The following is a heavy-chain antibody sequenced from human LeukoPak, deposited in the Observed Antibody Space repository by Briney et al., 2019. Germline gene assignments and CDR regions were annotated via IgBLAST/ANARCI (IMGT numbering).Heavy chain of an antibody. Sequence: ASVKVSCMASGHTFTGYYIHWVRQAPGQGLDWMGRIDPNNGGTNYAQKFQGRVTMTRDMSMSTAYMELSRLRSDDTAVYYCAGEDNSSGYRPFDIWGQGTMVTVPS. CDR1: GHTFTGYY. CDR3: AGEDNSSGYRPFDI. D-gene: IGHD3-22*01. J-gene: IGHJ3*02. V-gene: IGHV1-2*06. CDR2: IDPNNGGT.